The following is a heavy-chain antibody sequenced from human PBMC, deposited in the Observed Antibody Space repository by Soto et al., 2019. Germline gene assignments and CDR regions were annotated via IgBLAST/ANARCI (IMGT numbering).Heavy chain of an antibody. V-gene: IGHV1-2*02. CDR1: GYTFTGYY. J-gene: IGHJ4*02. CDR2: INPNSGGT. D-gene: IGHD2-21*02. CDR3: ASDHLCGGDCKPLDY. Sequence: ASVKVSCKASGYTFTGYYMHWVRQAPGQGLEWMGWINPNSGGTNYAQKFQGRVTMTRDTSISTAYMELSRLRSDDTAVYYCASDHLCGGDCKPLDYWGQGTLVTVSS.